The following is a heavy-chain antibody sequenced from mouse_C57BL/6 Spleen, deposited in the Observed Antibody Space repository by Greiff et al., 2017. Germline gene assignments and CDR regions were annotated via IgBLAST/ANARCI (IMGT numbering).Heavy chain of an antibody. V-gene: IGHV1-76*01. CDR1: GYTFTDYY. J-gene: IGHJ2*01. CDR3: ARTNY. Sequence: VQLQESGAELVRPGASVKLSCKASGYTFTDYYINWVKQRPGQGLEWIARIYPGSGNTYYNEKFKGKATLTAEKSSSTAYMQLSSLTSEDSAVYFCARTNYWGQGTTLTVSS. CDR2: IYPGSGNT.